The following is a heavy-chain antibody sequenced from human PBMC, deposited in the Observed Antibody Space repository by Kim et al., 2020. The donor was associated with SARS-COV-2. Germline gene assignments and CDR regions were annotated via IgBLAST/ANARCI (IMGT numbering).Heavy chain of an antibody. CDR3: ARGHSTSGYDY. D-gene: IGHD2-2*01. V-gene: IGHV4-34*01. CDR2: INHSGYT. CDR1: GVSFSGYY. Sequence: SETLSLTCAVDGVSFSGYYWSWIRQAPGKGLEWIGEINHSGYTNDNPSLQSRVTLSVDTSNNQFSLRLSSVTAADTAIYYCARGHSTSGYDYWGQGALVT. J-gene: IGHJ4*02.